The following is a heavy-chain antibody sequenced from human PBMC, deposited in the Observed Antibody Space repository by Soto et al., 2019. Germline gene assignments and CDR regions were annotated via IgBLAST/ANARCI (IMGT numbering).Heavy chain of an antibody. Sequence: QVQLVESGGGVVQPGRSLRLSCAASGFTFSSYGMHWVRQAPGKGLEWVAVISYDGSNKYYADSVKGRFTISRDNSKNTLYLQMNSLRAEDTAVYYCAKDDHFVVVTASIDYWGQGTLVTVSS. CDR2: ISYDGSNK. J-gene: IGHJ4*02. V-gene: IGHV3-30*18. D-gene: IGHD2-21*02. CDR3: AKDDHFVVVTASIDY. CDR1: GFTFSSYG.